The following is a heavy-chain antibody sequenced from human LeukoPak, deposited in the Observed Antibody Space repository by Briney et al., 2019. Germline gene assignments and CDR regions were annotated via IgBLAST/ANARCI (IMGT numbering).Heavy chain of an antibody. V-gene: IGHV1-69*05. CDR1: GGTFSSSS. CDR3: ARGPYGWYYFDT. J-gene: IGHJ5*02. Sequence: SVKVSCKASGGTFSSSSISWVRQAPGQGLEWMGRIVPIFATPNYAQKFQGRVTITTDESTNTAYMALTSLRSDDTAVYYCARGPYGWYYFDTWGQGTLVTVSS. CDR2: IVPIFATP. D-gene: IGHD1-26*01.